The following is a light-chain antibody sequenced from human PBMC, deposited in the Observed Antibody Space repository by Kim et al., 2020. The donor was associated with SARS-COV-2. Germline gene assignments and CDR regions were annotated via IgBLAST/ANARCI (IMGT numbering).Light chain of an antibody. CDR3: PQLNVYPLA. Sequence: APMGDRVTIMCRHTQGIQNHLAWYQQKPGKGPQLLIYIAAPLQSGVPSRFSGRGSGNDLTLTISRLQPEDFATFYCPQLNVYPLAFGGGTTVDI. CDR2: IAA. V-gene: IGKV1-9*01. CDR1: QGIQNH. J-gene: IGKJ4*01.